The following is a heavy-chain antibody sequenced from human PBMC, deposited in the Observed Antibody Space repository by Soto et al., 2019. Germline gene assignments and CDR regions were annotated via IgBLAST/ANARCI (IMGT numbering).Heavy chain of an antibody. Sequence: QITLEESGPTLVIPTQTLTLTCTFSGFSLTTSEVGVDWIRQPPGKALEWHALVYWDDDKRYSPSLKSRLTITKDSSKNQVVRTMTNMDPADTATYYCAYLFGGCSSATCSHLRFDWWGQGAQVTVSS. D-gene: IGHD2-2*01. V-gene: IGHV2-5*02. CDR1: GFSLTTSEVG. CDR2: VYWDDDK. J-gene: IGHJ4*02. CDR3: AYLFGGCSSATCSHLRFDW.